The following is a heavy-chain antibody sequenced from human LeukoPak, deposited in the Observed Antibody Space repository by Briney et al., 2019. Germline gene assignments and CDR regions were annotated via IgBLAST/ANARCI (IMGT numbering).Heavy chain of an antibody. CDR2: INHSGST. Sequence: SETLSLTCAAYGGSFSGYYWSWIRQPPGKGLEWIGEINHSGSTNYNPSLKSRVTISVDTSKNQFSLKLSSVTAADTAVYYCARHYHGIAAAGTGNWFDPWGQGTLVTVSS. V-gene: IGHV4-34*01. CDR1: GGSFSGYY. D-gene: IGHD6-13*01. CDR3: ARHYHGIAAAGTGNWFDP. J-gene: IGHJ5*02.